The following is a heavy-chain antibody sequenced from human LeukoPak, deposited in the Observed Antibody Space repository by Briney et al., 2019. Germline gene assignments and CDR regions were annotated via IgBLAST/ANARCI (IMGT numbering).Heavy chain of an antibody. D-gene: IGHD1-14*01. CDR3: AKDIGVRGPGLPDFDY. Sequence: PGGSLRLSCAASGFTFSSYGMHWVRQAPGKGLEWVAFIRYDGSNKYYADSVKGRFTISRDNSKNTLYLQMNSLRAEDTAVYYCAKDIGVRGPGLPDFDYWGQGTLVTVSS. CDR2: IRYDGSNK. V-gene: IGHV3-30*02. J-gene: IGHJ4*02. CDR1: GFTFSSYG.